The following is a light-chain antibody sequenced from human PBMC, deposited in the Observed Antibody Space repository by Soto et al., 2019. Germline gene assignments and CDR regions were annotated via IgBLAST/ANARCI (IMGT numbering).Light chain of an antibody. CDR3: LQYGSSRLT. V-gene: IGKV3-20*01. Sequence: EVVLTQSPGTLSLSPGERATLFCRASQSVSSTYLGWYQQKAGQAPRLLIYGASSRATGIPDRFSGSGSGTDFTLTISMLEPEDSAVYYCLQYGSSRLTFGGGTKVEIK. CDR2: GAS. CDR1: QSVSSTY. J-gene: IGKJ4*01.